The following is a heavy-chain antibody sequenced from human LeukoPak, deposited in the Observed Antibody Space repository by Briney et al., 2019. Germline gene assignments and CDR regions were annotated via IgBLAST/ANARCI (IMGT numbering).Heavy chain of an antibody. V-gene: IGHV3-30*18. D-gene: IGHD3-10*01. CDR3: AKAGDHFDY. CDR1: GFTFSSYG. J-gene: IGHJ4*02. CDR2: ISYDGSNK. Sequence: HPGGSLRLSCAASGFTFSSYGMHWVRQAPGKGLEWVAVISYDGSNKYYADSVKGRFTISGDNSKNTLYLQMNSLRAEDTAVYYCAKAGDHFDYWGQGTLVTVSS.